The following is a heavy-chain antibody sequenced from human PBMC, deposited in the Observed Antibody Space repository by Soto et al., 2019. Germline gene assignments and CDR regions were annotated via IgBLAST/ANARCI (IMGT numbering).Heavy chain of an antibody. CDR2: VNPNSGET. Sequence: ASVKVSCKASGPSFNKYDINWVRQAPGQGLEWMGWVNPNSGETGFAQKFQGRITMTRNTSINTVYMELRSLRSDDTAVYYCSDTGGPLGQGTLVTVSS. CDR3: SDTGGP. V-gene: IGHV1-8*01. J-gene: IGHJ5*02. CDR1: GPSFNKYD. D-gene: IGHD2-8*02.